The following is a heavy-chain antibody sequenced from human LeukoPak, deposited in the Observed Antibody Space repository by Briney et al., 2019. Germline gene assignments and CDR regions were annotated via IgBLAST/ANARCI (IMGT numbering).Heavy chain of an antibody. CDR3: ARDYAPSWGGCSSTSCYDLDY. CDR1: GFTFSSSA. D-gene: IGHD2-2*01. J-gene: IGHJ4*02. CDR2: ISNNGGYT. Sequence: GGSLRLSCAASGFTFSSSAMSWVRQAPGKGLEWVSAISNNGGYTYYADSVQGRFTISRDNSKSTLCLQMNSLRAEDTAVYYCARDYAPSWGGCSSTSCYDLDYWGQGTLVTVSS. V-gene: IGHV3-23*01.